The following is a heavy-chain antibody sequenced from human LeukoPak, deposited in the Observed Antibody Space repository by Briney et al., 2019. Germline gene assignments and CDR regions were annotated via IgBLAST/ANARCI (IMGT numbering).Heavy chain of an antibody. Sequence: SQTLSLTCAVSGGSINSGDNSWNWIRLPPGRGLEWIGYIYHSATTFYNPSLKSRVTISVDRSRNQFSLRLTSVTAADSAVYYCARAPGYYGSGSPYLDSWGQGALVTVSS. CDR3: ARAPGYYGSGSPYLDS. CDR2: IYHSATT. J-gene: IGHJ4*02. D-gene: IGHD3-10*01. CDR1: GGSINSGDNS. V-gene: IGHV4-30-2*01.